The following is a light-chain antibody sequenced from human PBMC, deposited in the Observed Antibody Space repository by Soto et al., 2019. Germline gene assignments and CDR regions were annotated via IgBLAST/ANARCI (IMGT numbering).Light chain of an antibody. CDR3: QQYDVLPIT. CDR1: QDISDH. CDR2: EAS. V-gene: IGKV1-33*01. Sequence: DIQMTQSPSSLFASVGDRVTITCQASQDISDHLNWYQQKPGKAPKVLIYEASKLQTGVPSRFSGSGVGTQFTLTISSLQPEDIATYYCQQYDVLPITFGQGSRLEIK. J-gene: IGKJ5*01.